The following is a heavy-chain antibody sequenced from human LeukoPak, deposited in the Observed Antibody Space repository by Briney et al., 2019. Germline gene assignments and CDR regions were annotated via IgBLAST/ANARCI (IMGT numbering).Heavy chain of an antibody. CDR1: GGTFSSYA. CDR3: ASKWGELNWSSFDY. Sequence: ASVKVSCKASGGTFSSYAISWVRQAPGQGLEWMGGIIPIFGTANYAQKFQGRVTITADESTSTAYMELSSLRSEDTAVYYCASKWGELNWSSFDYWGQGTLVTVSS. V-gene: IGHV1-69*13. J-gene: IGHJ4*02. D-gene: IGHD1-1*01. CDR2: IIPIFGTA.